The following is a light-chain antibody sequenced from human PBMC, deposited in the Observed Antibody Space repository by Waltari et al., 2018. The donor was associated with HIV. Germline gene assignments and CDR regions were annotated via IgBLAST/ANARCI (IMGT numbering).Light chain of an antibody. J-gene: IGLJ3*02. CDR3: QSADSSGKV. CDR2: KDS. V-gene: IGLV3-25*03. CDR1: ALPKQY. Sequence: SYELTQPPSVSVSPGQTARITCSGDALPKQYAYWYQQKPGQAPVLVIYKDSGRPSGIPERFSGSSSGTTVTLTISGVQAEDEADYYCQSADSSGKVFGGGTKLTVL.